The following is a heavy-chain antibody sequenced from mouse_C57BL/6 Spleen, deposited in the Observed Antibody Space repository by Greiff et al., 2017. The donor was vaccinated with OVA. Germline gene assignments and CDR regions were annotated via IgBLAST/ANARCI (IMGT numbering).Heavy chain of an antibody. D-gene: IGHD2-5*01. Sequence: QVHVKQSGPELVKPGASVKISCKASGYTFTDYYINWVKQRPGQGLEWIGWIFPGSGSTYYNEKFKGKATLTVDKSSSTAYMLLSSLTSEDSAVYFCARSNYYSNYYAMDYWGQGTSVTVSS. V-gene: IGHV1-75*01. CDR2: IFPGSGST. J-gene: IGHJ4*01. CDR3: ARSNYYSNYYAMDY. CDR1: GYTFTDYY.